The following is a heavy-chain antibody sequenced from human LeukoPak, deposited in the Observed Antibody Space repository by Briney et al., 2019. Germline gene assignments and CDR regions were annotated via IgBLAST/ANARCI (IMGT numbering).Heavy chain of an antibody. J-gene: IGHJ1*01. CDR1: GFTVXSXX. D-gene: IGHD3-22*01. CDR3: SRETPDRHDKIEN. CDR2: LQRDGTT. Sequence: ASGFTVXSXXXXXXRXXXXXXXXXVSVLQRDGTTYYKDSVEGRFTISRDNSKNTIYLQMNSLRDEDTAVYYCSRETPDRHDKIENWGQGTLVTVSS. V-gene: IGHV3-53*01.